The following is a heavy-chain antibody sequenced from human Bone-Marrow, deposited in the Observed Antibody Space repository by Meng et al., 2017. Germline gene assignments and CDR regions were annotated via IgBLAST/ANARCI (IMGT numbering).Heavy chain of an antibody. Sequence: LILSCTVSGGSISSGSYYWSWILQPAGKGLEWIGRIYTNGSTTYNPSLKSRVTISVDTSKNKFSLKLSSVTAAATSVSYCARALGYWGQGTLVTVSS. D-gene: IGHD3-16*01. V-gene: IGHV4-61*02. CDR2: IYTNGST. CDR3: ARALGY. J-gene: IGHJ4*02. CDR1: GGSISSGSYY.